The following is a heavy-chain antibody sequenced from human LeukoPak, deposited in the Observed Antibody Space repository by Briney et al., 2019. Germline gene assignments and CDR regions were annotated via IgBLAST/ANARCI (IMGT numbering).Heavy chain of an antibody. CDR2: IYSGGST. J-gene: IGHJ3*02. V-gene: IGHV3-66*01. CDR1: GFTVSSNY. CDR3: ARDLSNWSLDAFDI. Sequence: SGGSLRLSCAASGFTVSSNYMSWVRQAPGKGLEWVSVIYSGGSTYYADSVKGRFTISRDNAKDSVYLQMNSLRAEDTAVYYCARDLSNWSLDAFDIWGQGTMVTVSS. D-gene: IGHD6-13*01.